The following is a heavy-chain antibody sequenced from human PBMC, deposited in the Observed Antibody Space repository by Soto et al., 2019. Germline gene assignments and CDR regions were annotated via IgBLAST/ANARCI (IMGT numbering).Heavy chain of an antibody. CDR1: GLTYSTYW. CDR3: ATVATGSYFWFDP. D-gene: IGHD1-26*01. CDR2: INSDGRTT. V-gene: IGHV3-74*03. Sequence: EVQLVESGGGLVQPGGSQRLSCTASGLTYSTYWMHWVRQAPGKGLVWVARINSDGRTTTYADSVKGRFTISRDNAKNTLYLQMNSLSAEDTAIYYCATVATGSYFWFDPWGQGTLVTVSS. J-gene: IGHJ5*02.